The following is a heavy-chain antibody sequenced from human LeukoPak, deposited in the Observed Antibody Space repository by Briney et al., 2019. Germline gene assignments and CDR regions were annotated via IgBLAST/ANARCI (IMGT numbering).Heavy chain of an antibody. CDR2: IYYSGST. J-gene: IGHJ5*02. V-gene: IGHV4-39*01. CDR1: GGSVSSSTYY. Sequence: SETLSLTCTVSGGSVSSSTYYWTWIRQPPGKGLEWIGSIYYSGSTYYNPSLKSRVTISVDTSKRQFSLKLSSVTATDTAVYYCARRKRSGCSSTSCLLNWFDPWGQGTLVTVSS. D-gene: IGHD2-2*01. CDR3: ARRKRSGCSSTSCLLNWFDP.